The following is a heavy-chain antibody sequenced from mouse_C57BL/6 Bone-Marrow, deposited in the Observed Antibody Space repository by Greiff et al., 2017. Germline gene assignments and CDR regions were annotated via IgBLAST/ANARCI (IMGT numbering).Heavy chain of an antibody. CDR2: ISNGGGST. V-gene: IGHV5-12*01. J-gene: IGHJ4*01. D-gene: IGHD2-3*01. CDR3: ARDGPYAMDY. CDR1: GFTFSDYY. Sequence: EVKVEESGGGLVQPGGSLKLSCAASGFTFSDYYMYWVRQTPEKRLEWVAYISNGGGSTYYPDTVKGRFTISKDNAKNTLYLQMSRLKSEDTAMYYCARDGPYAMDYWGQGTSVTVSS.